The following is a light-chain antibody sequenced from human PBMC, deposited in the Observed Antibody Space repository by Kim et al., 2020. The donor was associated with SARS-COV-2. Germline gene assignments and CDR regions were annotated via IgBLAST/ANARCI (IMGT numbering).Light chain of an antibody. J-gene: IGKJ2*01. CDR1: QNLLYNSNNKNY. CDR3: QQYYSTPYT. CDR2: WAS. V-gene: IGKV4-1*01. Sequence: RATINCKSSQNLLYNSNNKNYLAWFQQKPGQPPKLLIYWASTRESGVPDRFSGSGSGTDFTLTISSLQAEDVAVYYCQQYYSTPYTFGQGTKLEIK.